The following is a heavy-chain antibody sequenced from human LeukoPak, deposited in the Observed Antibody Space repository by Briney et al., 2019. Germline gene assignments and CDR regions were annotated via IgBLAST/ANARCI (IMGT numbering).Heavy chain of an antibody. D-gene: IGHD5-18*01. CDR1: GGTFSSYA. V-gene: IGHV1-69*04. J-gene: IGHJ4*02. CDR2: ITPILGIA. CDR3: ARDRKDSYGFLLAY. Sequence: SVKVSCKASGGTFSSYATSWVRQAPGQGLEWMGRITPILGIANYAQKFQGRVTITADKSTSTAYMELSSLRSEDTAVYYCARDRKDSYGFLLAYWGQGTLVTVSS.